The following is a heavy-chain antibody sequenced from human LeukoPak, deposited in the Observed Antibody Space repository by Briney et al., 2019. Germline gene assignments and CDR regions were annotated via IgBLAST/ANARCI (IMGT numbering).Heavy chain of an antibody. CDR3: ARGGGLDV. CDR1: GVTFISYW. J-gene: IGHJ6*02. V-gene: IGHV3-7*03. Sequence: PGGSLRRSCAASGVTFISYWMNWARQAPGKGLEWVASINHNGNVNYYVDSVKGRFTISRDNAKNSLYLQMSNLRAEDTAVYFCARGGGLDVWGQGATVTVSS. CDR2: INHNGNVN. D-gene: IGHD3-16*01.